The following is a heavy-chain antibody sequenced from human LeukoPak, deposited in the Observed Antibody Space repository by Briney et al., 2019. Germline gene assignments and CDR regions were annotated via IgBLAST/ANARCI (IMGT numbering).Heavy chain of an antibody. V-gene: IGHV3-7*01. CDR2: IKQDGSEK. CDR1: GFTFSSYW. Sequence: QSGGSLRLSCAASGFTFSSYWMSWVRQAPGKGLEWVANIKQDGSEKYYVDSVKGRFTISRDNAKNSLYLQMNSLRAEDTAVYYCARNLLSGYSSSWFSPGAFDIWGQGTMVTVSS. CDR3: ARNLLSGYSSSWFSPGAFDI. J-gene: IGHJ3*02. D-gene: IGHD6-13*01.